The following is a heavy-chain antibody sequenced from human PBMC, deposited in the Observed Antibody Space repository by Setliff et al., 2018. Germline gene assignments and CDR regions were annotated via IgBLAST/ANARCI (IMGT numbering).Heavy chain of an antibody. CDR3: APHSRSSDWRALDY. J-gene: IGHJ4*02. CDR2: ITSGGSSV. V-gene: IGHV3-48*01. D-gene: IGHD2-2*01. CDR1: GFAFNTYS. Sequence: PGGSLRLSCAASGFAFNTYSINWVRQAPGKGLEWIAHITSGGSSVSYADSVKGRFTIYRDNSKNILYLQMNSLRAEDTAVYYCAPHSRSSDWRALDYWGQGTLVTVSS.